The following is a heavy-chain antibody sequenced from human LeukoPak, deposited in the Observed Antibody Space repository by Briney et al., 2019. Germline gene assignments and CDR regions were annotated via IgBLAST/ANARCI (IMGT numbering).Heavy chain of an antibody. V-gene: IGHV4-59*01. CDR3: ARGVIAAAEGYFDL. Sequence: ETLSLTCSVSGGSISSYYWSWIRQPPGKGLEWIGYIYYSGSTNYNPSLKSRVTISVDTSKNQFSLKLSSVTAADTAVYYCARGVIAAAEGYFDLWGRGTLVTVSS. J-gene: IGHJ2*01. CDR2: IYYSGST. CDR1: GGSISSYY. D-gene: IGHD6-13*01.